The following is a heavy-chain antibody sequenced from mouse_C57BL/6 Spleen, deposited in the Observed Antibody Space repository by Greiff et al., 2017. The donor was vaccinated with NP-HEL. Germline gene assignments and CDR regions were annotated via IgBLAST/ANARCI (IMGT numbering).Heavy chain of an antibody. D-gene: IGHD2-5*01. V-gene: IGHV1-81*01. CDR2: IYPRSGNT. J-gene: IGHJ4*01. CDR1: GYTFTSYG. CDR3: ARSPSYSNYAMDY. Sequence: VQLQESGAELARPGASVKLSCKASGYTFTSYGISWVKQRTGQGLEWIGEIYPRSGNTYYNEKFKGKATLTADKSSSTAYMQLRSLTSEYSAVYFCARSPSYSNYAMDYWGQGTSVTVSS.